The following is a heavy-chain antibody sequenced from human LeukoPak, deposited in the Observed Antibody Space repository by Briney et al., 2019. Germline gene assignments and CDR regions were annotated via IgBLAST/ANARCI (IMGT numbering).Heavy chain of an antibody. J-gene: IGHJ6*02. D-gene: IGHD7-27*01. CDR2: ISTSGSII. V-gene: IGHV3-48*04. CDR3: ARDPKLLTGDHSYYYAMDV. CDR1: GLTFSSHW. Sequence: GGSLRLSCAASGLTFSSHWMHWVRQAPGKGLEWVSYISTSGSIIFYADSVKGRFTISRDNAKNSLYLQMNSLRAEDTAVYYCARDPKLLTGDHSYYYAMDVWGQGTTVTVSS.